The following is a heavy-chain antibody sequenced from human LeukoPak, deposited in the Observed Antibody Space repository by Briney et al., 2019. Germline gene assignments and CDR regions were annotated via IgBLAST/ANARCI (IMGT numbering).Heavy chain of an antibody. V-gene: IGHV1-69*04. D-gene: IGHD3-3*01. CDR1: GGTFSTYA. CDR3: AAGIGTLWSGYYHDY. CDR2: IIPVLGVA. J-gene: IGHJ4*02. Sequence: SVKVSCKASGGTFSTYAISWVRQAPGQGLEWMGRIIPVLGVANYAQKFQGRVTISADKSTSTAYMEVSSLRSEDTAVYYCAAGIGTLWSGYYHDYWGQGTLVTVSS.